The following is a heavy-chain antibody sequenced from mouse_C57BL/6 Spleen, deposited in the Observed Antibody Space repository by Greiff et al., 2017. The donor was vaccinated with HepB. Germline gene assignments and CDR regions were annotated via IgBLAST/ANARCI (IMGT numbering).Heavy chain of an antibody. J-gene: IGHJ2*01. CDR1: GFTFSSYA. CDR2: ISDGGSYT. D-gene: IGHD1-1*02. V-gene: IGHV5-4*01. Sequence: EVPLVEPGGGLVKPGGSLKLSCAASGFTFSSYAMSWIRQSPEKRLEWVATISDGGSYTYYPDNVKGRFTISRDNAKNNLYLHMSHLKSEDTTMYYCARDGGNFFDYWGQGTTLTVSS. CDR3: ARDGGNFFDY.